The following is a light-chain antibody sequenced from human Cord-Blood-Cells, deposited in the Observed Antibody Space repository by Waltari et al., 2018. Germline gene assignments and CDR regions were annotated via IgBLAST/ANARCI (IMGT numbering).Light chain of an antibody. CDR1: QSVSSY. J-gene: IGKJ3*01. CDR3: QQRSNWPLFT. V-gene: IGKV3-11*01. CDR2: DAS. Sequence: EIVLTQSPATLSLSPGERATLSCRASQSVSSYLAWYQQKPGQAPRLLIYDASNRATGITARFSGSGSGTDFTLTISSLEPEDFAVYYCQQRSNWPLFTFGHGTKVDIK.